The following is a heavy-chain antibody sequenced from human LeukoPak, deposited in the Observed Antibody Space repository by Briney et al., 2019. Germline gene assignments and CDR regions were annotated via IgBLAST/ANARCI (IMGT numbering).Heavy chain of an antibody. J-gene: IGHJ4*02. Sequence: SETLSLTCTVSGGSISSYYWSWIRQPPGKGLEWIGYMYYSGSTDYNPSLKSRVTISVDTSKNQFSLKLSSVTAADTAVYYCASLYSGSYDTGSFDYFNYWGQGTLVTVSS. CDR1: GGSISSYY. CDR3: ASLYSGSYDTGSFDYFNY. CDR2: MYYSGST. D-gene: IGHD1-26*01. V-gene: IGHV4-59*01.